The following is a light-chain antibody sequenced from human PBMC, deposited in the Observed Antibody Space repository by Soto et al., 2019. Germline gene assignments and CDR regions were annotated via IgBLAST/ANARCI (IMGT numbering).Light chain of an antibody. CDR3: QQYGSSPRAPAFT. CDR1: QSVSSSY. CDR2: GAS. Sequence: EIVLTQSPGTLSLSPGERATLSCRASQSVSSSYLAWYQQKPGQAPRLLIYGASSRATGIPDRFSGSGSGRDFTLTISRLEPDDFAVYYCQQYGSSPRAPAFTFGPGTKVDIK. V-gene: IGKV3-20*01. J-gene: IGKJ3*01.